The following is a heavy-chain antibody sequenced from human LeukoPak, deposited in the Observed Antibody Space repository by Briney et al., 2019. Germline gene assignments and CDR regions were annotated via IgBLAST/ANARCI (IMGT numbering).Heavy chain of an antibody. J-gene: IGHJ4*02. Sequence: PGGSLRLSCAASGFTFSSYAMHWVRQAPGKGLEWVAVISYDGSNKYYADSVKGRFTISRDNAKNSLYLQMNSLRAEDTAVYYCATGSVPYYDSSGYDYWGQGTLVTVSS. CDR1: GFTFSSYA. V-gene: IGHV3-30-3*01. CDR2: ISYDGSNK. CDR3: ATGSVPYYDSSGYDY. D-gene: IGHD3-22*01.